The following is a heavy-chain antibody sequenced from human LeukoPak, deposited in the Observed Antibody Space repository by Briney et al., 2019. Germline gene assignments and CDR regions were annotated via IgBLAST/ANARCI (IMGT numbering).Heavy chain of an antibody. CDR1: GGSISSYY. D-gene: IGHD3-10*01. J-gene: IGHJ4*01. CDR3: ARGRYYGSGS. Sequence: PSETLSLTCTVSGGSISSYYWSWIRQPPGKGLEWIGYIYYSGSTNYNPSLKSRVTISVDTSKNQFSLKLSSVTAADTAVYCCARGRYYGSGSWGQGTLVTVSS. CDR2: IYYSGST. V-gene: IGHV4-59*01.